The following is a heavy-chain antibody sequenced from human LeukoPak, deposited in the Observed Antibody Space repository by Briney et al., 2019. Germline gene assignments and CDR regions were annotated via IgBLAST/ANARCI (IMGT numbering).Heavy chain of an antibody. D-gene: IGHD2-21*02. CDR3: ARQPLVRDCGGDCEFDY. CDR1: GSRFNNYW. CDR2: IYPGDSNT. V-gene: IGHV5-51*01. Sequence: GESLKISCKGSGSRFNNYWIGWVRQLPGKGLEWMGIIYPGDSNTRYSPSFQGQVTISADKSISTAYLQWTSLKASDTAIYYRARQPLVRDCGGDCEFDYWGQGTRVSVSS. J-gene: IGHJ4*02.